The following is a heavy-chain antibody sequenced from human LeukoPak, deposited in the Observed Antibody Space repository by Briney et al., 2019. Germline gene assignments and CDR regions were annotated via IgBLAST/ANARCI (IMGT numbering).Heavy chain of an antibody. CDR2: MNTDGSTI. CDR1: GFIFSNYW. J-gene: IGHJ5*02. V-gene: IGHV3-74*01. CDR3: ATAGKYRFVN. Sequence: PGGSLRLSCAASGFIFSNYWMHWVRQAPGEELVWASRMNTDGSTINYADYVKGRFTISRDNAKNTLYLQMNSLTTEDTAVYYCATAGKYRFVNWGQGILVTVSS. D-gene: IGHD6-19*01.